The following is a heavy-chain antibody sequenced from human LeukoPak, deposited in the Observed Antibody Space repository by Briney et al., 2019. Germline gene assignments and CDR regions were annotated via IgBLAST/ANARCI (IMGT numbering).Heavy chain of an antibody. CDR2: ISYDGSNK. Sequence: PGRSLRLSCAASGFTFSSYAMHWVRQAPGKGLEWVAVISYDGSNKYYADSVQGRFTISRDNSNNTLFLQLNNLRPDDTAVYYCARDGLPYCTSISCYHSDSWGQGTLVTVSS. CDR1: GFTFSSYA. CDR3: ARDGLPYCTSISCYHSDS. J-gene: IGHJ4*02. V-gene: IGHV3-30-3*01. D-gene: IGHD2-2*01.